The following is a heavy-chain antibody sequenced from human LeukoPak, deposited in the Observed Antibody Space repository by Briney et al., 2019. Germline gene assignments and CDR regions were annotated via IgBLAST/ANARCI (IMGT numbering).Heavy chain of an antibody. CDR3: VKDMGFDLLKDAFHI. Sequence: GGSLRLSCVGSGFSLGDFAMHWVRQVPGKGLEWVSSISWDSGSQAYTDSVKGRFTISRDNDKNSLYLQMDSLRPEDTAFYYCVKDMGFDLLKDAFHIWGQGTLVTVSS. V-gene: IGHV3-9*01. D-gene: IGHD3-9*01. CDR2: ISWDSGSQ. CDR1: GFSLGDFA. J-gene: IGHJ3*02.